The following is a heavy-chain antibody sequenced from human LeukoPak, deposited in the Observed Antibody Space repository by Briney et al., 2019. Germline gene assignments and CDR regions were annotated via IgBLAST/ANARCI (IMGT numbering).Heavy chain of an antibody. CDR2: IYYSGST. Sequence: SETLSLTCTVSGGSISSYYWSWIRQPPGKGLEWIGYIYYSGSTNYNPSLKSRVTISVDTSKNQFSLKLSSVTAADTAVYYCARGAMVRGVDYWGQGTLVTVSS. D-gene: IGHD3-10*01. CDR1: GGSISSYY. J-gene: IGHJ4*02. V-gene: IGHV4-59*12. CDR3: ARGAMVRGVDY.